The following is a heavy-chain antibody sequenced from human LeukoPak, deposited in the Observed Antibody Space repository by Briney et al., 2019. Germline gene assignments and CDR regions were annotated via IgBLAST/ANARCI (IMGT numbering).Heavy chain of an antibody. CDR3: ATYEDFSTGYSASSPRHYFDH. D-gene: IGHD3/OR15-3a*01. V-gene: IGHV4-59*01. J-gene: IGHJ4*02. Sequence: SETLTSPFSVLDTALPASDWAWIRQPPGKGLEWIGYIYYSGSTNYNPSLKSRVTISVDTSKNQISLNLSSVTAAHTAVSYCATYEDFSTGYSASSPRHYFDHWGQGTLVTVSS. CDR2: IYYSGST. CDR1: DTALPASD.